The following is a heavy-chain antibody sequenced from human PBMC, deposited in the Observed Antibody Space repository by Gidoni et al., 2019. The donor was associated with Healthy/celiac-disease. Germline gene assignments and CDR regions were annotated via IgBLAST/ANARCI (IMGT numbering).Heavy chain of an antibody. Sequence: EVQLLESGGGLVQPGGSLRLSCAASGFTFSSYAMSWVRQAPGKGLGWVSAISGSGGSTYYADSVKGRFTISRDNSKNTLYLQMNSLRAEDTAVYYCGVGYYDFWSGPIHGGMDVWGQGTTVTVSS. CDR2: ISGSGGST. J-gene: IGHJ6*02. CDR3: GVGYYDFWSGPIHGGMDV. D-gene: IGHD3-3*01. V-gene: IGHV3-23*01. CDR1: GFTFSSYA.